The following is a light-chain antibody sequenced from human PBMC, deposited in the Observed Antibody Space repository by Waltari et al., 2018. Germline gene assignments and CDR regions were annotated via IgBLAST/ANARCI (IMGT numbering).Light chain of an antibody. J-gene: IGKJ1*01. Sequence: EIVLTQSPGTLPLSPGERATLSGRASQSVGRYLAWYQQKPGQAPRLLIYDASTRATGIPDRFSGSGSGTDFSLTISRLESEDFAVYYCQRYVNLPATFGQGTKVEIK. V-gene: IGKV3-20*01. CDR2: DAS. CDR3: QRYVNLPAT. CDR1: QSVGRY.